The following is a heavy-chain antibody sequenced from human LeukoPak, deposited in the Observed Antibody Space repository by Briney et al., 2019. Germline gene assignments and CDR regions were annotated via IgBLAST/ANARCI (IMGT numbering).Heavy chain of an antibody. D-gene: IGHD1-26*01. CDR2: IIPIFGTA. CDR1: GGTFSSYA. Sequence: GSSVKVSCKASGGTFSSYAISWVRQAPGQGLEWMGGIIPIFGTANYAQKFQGRVTITADESTSTAYMELSSLRSEDTAVYYCARVFDDIVGASDAFDIWGQGTMVTVSS. V-gene: IGHV1-69*01. J-gene: IGHJ3*02. CDR3: ARVFDDIVGASDAFDI.